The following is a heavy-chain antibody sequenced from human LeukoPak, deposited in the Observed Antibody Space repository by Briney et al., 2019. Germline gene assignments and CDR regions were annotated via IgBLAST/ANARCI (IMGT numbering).Heavy chain of an antibody. CDR1: GGSISSGGYY. V-gene: IGHV4-31*03. Sequence: SETLSLTCTVSGGSISSGGYYWSWIRQHPGKGLEWIGYIYYSGSTYYNPSLKSRVTISVDTSKNQFSLKLSSVTAADTAVYYCARAAVTGTLLSFDYWGQGTLVTVSS. CDR3: ARAAVTGTLLSFDY. J-gene: IGHJ4*02. D-gene: IGHD6-19*01. CDR2: IYYSGST.